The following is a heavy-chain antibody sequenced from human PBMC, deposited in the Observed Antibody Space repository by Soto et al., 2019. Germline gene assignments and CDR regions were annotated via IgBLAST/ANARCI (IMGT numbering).Heavy chain of an antibody. CDR2: MNPNSGNT. J-gene: IGHJ3*02. CDR3: ARGDAVSGSYYRAFDI. V-gene: IGHV1-8*01. CDR1: GYTFTSYH. Sequence: ASVKVSCKGSGYTFTSYHINWVRQATGQGLEWMGWMNPNSGNTGYAQTLQGRVTMTWDTSISTAYMELSSLRSDDTAVYYCARGDAVSGSYYRAFDIWGQGTMVTVSS. D-gene: IGHD1-26*01.